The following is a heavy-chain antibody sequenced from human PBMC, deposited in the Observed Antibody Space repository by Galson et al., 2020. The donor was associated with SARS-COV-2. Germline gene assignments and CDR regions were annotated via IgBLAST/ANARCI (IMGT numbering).Heavy chain of an antibody. CDR1: GGTFSSYA. J-gene: IGHJ4*02. CDR3: ATLRYFDWLFPGYFDY. Sequence: SVKVSCKASGGTFSSYAISWVRQAPGQGLEWMGGIIPIFGTANYAQKFQGRVTITADESTSTAYMELSSLRSEDTAVYYCATLRYFDWLFPGYFDYWGQGTLVTVSS. CDR2: IIPIFGTA. V-gene: IGHV1-69*13. D-gene: IGHD3-9*01.